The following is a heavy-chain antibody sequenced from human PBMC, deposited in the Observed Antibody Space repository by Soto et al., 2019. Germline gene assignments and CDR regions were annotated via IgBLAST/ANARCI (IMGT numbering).Heavy chain of an antibody. V-gene: IGHV3-30*18. Sequence: QVQLVESGGGVVQPGRSLRLSCAASGFTFSSYGMHWVRQAPGKGLEWVAVISYDGSNKYYADSGKGRFTISRDNSKNTLYLQMNSLRAEDTAVYYCAKDLGAGIAVAETLDYWGQGTLVTVSS. D-gene: IGHD6-19*01. CDR3: AKDLGAGIAVAETLDY. CDR2: ISYDGSNK. J-gene: IGHJ4*02. CDR1: GFTFSSYG.